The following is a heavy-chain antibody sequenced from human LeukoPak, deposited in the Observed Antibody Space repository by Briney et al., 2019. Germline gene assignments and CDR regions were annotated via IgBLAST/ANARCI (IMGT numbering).Heavy chain of an antibody. D-gene: IGHD6-13*01. CDR3: ATSATPGYSSSWFLDS. J-gene: IGHJ4*02. V-gene: IGHV4-59*02. Sequence: PSETLSLTCTVSGASVNTLYWSWIRQPPGKGLEWIGNIYYRGSTRYNPSLKSRVTISIDTSKNQVSLKLISVTAADTAVYYCATSATPGYSSSWFLDSWGQGTLVTVSS. CDR1: GASVNTLY. CDR2: IYYRGST.